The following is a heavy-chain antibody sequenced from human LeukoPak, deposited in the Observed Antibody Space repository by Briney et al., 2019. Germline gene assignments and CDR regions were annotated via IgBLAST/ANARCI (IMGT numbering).Heavy chain of an antibody. CDR2: IWYGGTNK. CDR3: ARWVCSTTSCYYFDY. Sequence: GSLRLSCAASGFTFSNYAMHWVRQAPGKGLEWVAVIWYGGTNKYYADSVKGRFTISRDNSKNTLYLQMNSLRAEDTAVYYCARWVCSTTSCYYFDYWGQGTLVVVSS. J-gene: IGHJ4*02. CDR1: GFTFSNYA. D-gene: IGHD2-2*01. V-gene: IGHV3-33*01.